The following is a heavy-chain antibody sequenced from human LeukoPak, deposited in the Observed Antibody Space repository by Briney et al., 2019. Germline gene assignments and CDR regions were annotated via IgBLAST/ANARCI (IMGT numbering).Heavy chain of an antibody. CDR3: ARDRDSSGSWEVNFDH. Sequence: PGGSLRLSCTASGFTFNDYYMSWIRQAPGKGLEWVASIKHDGGEKFYVDSVKGRLTISRDDAKDSLFLQMDSLRAEDTAVYYCARDRDSSGSWEVNFDHWGQGTLVTVSS. CDR1: GFTFNDYY. D-gene: IGHD6-13*01. V-gene: IGHV3-7*03. CDR2: IKHDGGEK. J-gene: IGHJ4*02.